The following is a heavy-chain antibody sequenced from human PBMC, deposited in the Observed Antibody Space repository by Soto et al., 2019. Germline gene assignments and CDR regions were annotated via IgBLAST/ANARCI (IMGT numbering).Heavy chain of an antibody. D-gene: IGHD3-10*01. CDR3: ARVHLVRGVHYWYFDL. V-gene: IGHV4-31*03. CDR1: GGSISSGGYY. J-gene: IGHJ2*01. Sequence: QVQLQESGPGLVKPSQTLSLTCTVSGGSISSGGYYWSWIRQHPGKGLEWIGYIYYSGSTYYNPSLKSRVTISVDTSKNQCSLKLSSVTAADTAVYYCARVHLVRGVHYWYFDLWGRGTLVTVSS. CDR2: IYYSGST.